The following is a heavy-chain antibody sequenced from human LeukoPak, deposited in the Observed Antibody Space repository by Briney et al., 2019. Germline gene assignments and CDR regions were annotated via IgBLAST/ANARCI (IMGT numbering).Heavy chain of an antibody. CDR1: GYTFTGYY. J-gene: IGHJ4*02. Sequence: SVKVSCKASGYTFTGYYMHWVRQAPGQGLEWMGWINPNSGGTNYAQKFQGRVTMTRDTSISTAYMELSRLRSDDTAVYYCARVNYDILTGYSPVASFDYWGQGTLVTVSS. CDR3: ARVNYDILTGYSPVASFDY. V-gene: IGHV1-2*02. CDR2: INPNSGGT. D-gene: IGHD3-9*01.